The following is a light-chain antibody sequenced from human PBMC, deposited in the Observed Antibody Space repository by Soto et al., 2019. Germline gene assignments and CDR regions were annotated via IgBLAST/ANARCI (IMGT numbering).Light chain of an antibody. CDR1: QRVISSS. CDR2: GAS. CDR3: QQYDNWPQT. V-gene: IGKV3D-7*01. J-gene: IGKJ1*01. Sequence: EIVLTQSPATLSLSPGERATLSCGASQRVISSSLAWYQQKPGQAPRLLIYGASTRATGIPARFSGTGSGTDFTLTVSSLQSEDFAVYYCQQYDNWPQTFGQGTKVDI.